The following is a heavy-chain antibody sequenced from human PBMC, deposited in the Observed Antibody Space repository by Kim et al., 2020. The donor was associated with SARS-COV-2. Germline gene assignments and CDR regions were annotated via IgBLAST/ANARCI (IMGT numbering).Heavy chain of an antibody. Sequence: ASVKVSCKASGYTFTSYDINWVRQATGQGLEWMGWMNPNSGNTGYAQKFQGRVTMTRNTSISTAYMELSSLRSVDTAVYYCARADKWDPSSTSSWLLYYYYFMDGGCQGTTVTVSS. CDR2: MNPNSGNT. V-gene: IGHV1-8*01. CDR1: GYTFTSYD. CDR3: ARADKWDPSSTSSWLLYYYYFMDG. J-gene: IGHJ6*02. D-gene: IGHD6-13*01.